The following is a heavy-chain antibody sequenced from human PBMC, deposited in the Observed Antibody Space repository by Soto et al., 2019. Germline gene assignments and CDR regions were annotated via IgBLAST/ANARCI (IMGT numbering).Heavy chain of an antibody. D-gene: IGHD2-21*01. CDR2: VIPMLAAP. CDR3: ARVGPPSPSVIWFFDL. V-gene: IGHV1-69*13. J-gene: IGHJ2*01. CDR1: GGSFRTYA. Sequence: SVKVSCKASGGSFRTYAINWVRQAPGQGLEWMGGVIPMLAAPTYAQKFQGRLTITADESTTTVYMELSSLTSEDTAVYYCARVGPPSPSVIWFFDLWGRGTLVTVSS.